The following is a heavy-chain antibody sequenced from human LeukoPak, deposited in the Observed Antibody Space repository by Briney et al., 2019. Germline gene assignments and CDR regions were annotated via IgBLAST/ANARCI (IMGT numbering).Heavy chain of an antibody. J-gene: IGHJ3*02. D-gene: IGHD3-10*01. CDR3: ARHTSLGGSYSDAFDI. CDR1: VYRFTSDW. CDR2: IYPGDSDT. V-gene: IGHV5-51*01. Sequence: GESRKISFKGSVYRFTSDWIGWVRQMPGKGLEWSGIIYPGDSDTRYSPSFQGQITISVDRGLSTAYLQWSSLEASDTAMFYCARHTSLGGSYSDAFDIWGQGPMVTVSS.